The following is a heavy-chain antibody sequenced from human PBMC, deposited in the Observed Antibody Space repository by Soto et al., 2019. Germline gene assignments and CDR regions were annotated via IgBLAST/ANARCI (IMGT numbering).Heavy chain of an antibody. CDR2: MSPKTANT. J-gene: IGHJ5*01. V-gene: IGHV1-8*01. D-gene: IGHD7-27*01. CDR1: GYTFTSYY. CDR3: TGGPPNWGFDS. Sequence: DSVKVSCNASGYTFTSYYINWVRQTAGQGLEWMGWMSPKTANTGYAQKFQGRVTMTRSTSISTAYMELSSLTSEDTAVYYCTGGPPNWGFDSWGQGTPVTVSS.